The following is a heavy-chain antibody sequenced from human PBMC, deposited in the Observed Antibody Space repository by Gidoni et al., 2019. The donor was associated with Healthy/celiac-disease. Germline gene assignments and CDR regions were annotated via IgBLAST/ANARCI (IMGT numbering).Heavy chain of an antibody. CDR3: APPPWGPYGDRHTPVG. Sequence: EVQLVASGGGLVQPGGSLRLSCAASGFTFSSYWLSWVRTAPGKWMGGVRQATGKGLEWVANIKQDGSEKYYVDSVKGRFTISRDNAKNSLYLQMNSLRAEDTAVYYCAPPPWGPYGDRHTPVGWGQGTLVTVSS. V-gene: IGHV3-7*01. CDR1: GFTFSSYW. CDR2: IKQDGSEK. D-gene: IGHD4-17*01. J-gene: IGHJ4*02.